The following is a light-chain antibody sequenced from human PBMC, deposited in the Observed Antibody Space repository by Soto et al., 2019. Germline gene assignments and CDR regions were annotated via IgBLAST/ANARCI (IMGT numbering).Light chain of an antibody. CDR3: QSYDSSLSGSYV. J-gene: IGLJ1*01. CDR1: SSNIGAGYD. CDR2: GNT. V-gene: IGLV1-40*01. Sequence: QSVLTQPPSVSGAPGQTVTISCTGSSSNIGAGYDGHWFQQLPGTSPKLLIYGNTNRPSGVPDRFSGSKSGTSASLAITGLQPKDEADYYCQSYDSSLSGSYVFGPGTKLTVL.